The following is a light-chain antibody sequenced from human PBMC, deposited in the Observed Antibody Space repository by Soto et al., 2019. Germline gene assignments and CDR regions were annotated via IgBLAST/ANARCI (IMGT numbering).Light chain of an antibody. CDR3: QHYANSVWT. CDR2: DAS. V-gene: IGKV3-20*01. CDR1: QSVSSTN. J-gene: IGKJ1*01. Sequence: EIVLTQSPGTLSLSPGERATLSCRASQSVSSTNLVWYQQKRGQAPRLLIYDASSRGTGIPDRFRGSGSGTDFTLIISRLEPEDFAVYFCQHYANSVWTFGQGTKVDIK.